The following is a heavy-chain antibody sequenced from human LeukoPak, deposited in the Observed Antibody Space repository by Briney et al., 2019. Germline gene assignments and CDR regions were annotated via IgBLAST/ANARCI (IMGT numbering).Heavy chain of an antibody. CDR2: ISYDGGEE. J-gene: IGHJ4*02. V-gene: IGHV3-30*04. D-gene: IGHD2-15*01. CDR3: ARAMLVDTTPFDS. Sequence: GRSLRLSCAASGSTFSHYAMHWVRQAPGKGLEWVATISYDGGEEYYADSVKGRLTISRDNSKNTLYLQMTSLRVDDTAIYYCARAMLVDTTPFDSWGQGTLVTVSS. CDR1: GSTFSHYA.